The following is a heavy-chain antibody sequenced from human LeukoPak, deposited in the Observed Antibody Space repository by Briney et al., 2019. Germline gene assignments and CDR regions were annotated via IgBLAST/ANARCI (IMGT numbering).Heavy chain of an antibody. V-gene: IGHV4-59*01. CDR1: GGSISSYY. CDR3: ATDLSTATTYYFDY. CDR2: IYYSGST. D-gene: IGHD5-12*01. Sequence: KPSETLSLTCTVSGGSISSYYWSWIRQPPGKGLEWIGYIYYSGSTNYNPSLKSRVTISVDTSKNQFSLKLSSVTAADTAVYYCATDLSTATTYYFDYWGQGTLVTVSS. J-gene: IGHJ4*02.